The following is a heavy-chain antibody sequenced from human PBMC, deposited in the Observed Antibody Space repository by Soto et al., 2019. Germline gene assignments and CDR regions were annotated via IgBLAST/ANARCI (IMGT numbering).Heavy chain of an antibody. J-gene: IGHJ3*02. CDR3: ARARLTATDDAFDI. V-gene: IGHV4-59*01. CDR1: GGSISSYY. CDR2: IYYSGRT. D-gene: IGHD7-27*01. Sequence: SETLFLTCTVSGGSISSYYWNWIRQPAGKGLEWIGYIYYSGRTNYNPSLKSRVTISVDTSKNQFSLKLSSVTAADTAVYFCARARLTATDDAFDIWGQGTMVTVSS.